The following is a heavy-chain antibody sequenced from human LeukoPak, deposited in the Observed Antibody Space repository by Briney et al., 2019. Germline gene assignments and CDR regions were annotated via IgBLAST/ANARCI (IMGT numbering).Heavy chain of an antibody. CDR2: IYHSGST. D-gene: IGHD2-15*01. V-gene: IGHV4-38-2*02. CDR3: ARDRRYCSGGSCYSSWFDP. J-gene: IGHJ5*02. CDR1: GYSISSGYY. Sequence: SETLSLTCTVSGYSISSGYYWGWIRQPPGKGLEWIGNIYHSGSTYYNPSLKSRVTISVDTSKNQFSLKLSSVTAADTAVYYCARDRRYCSGGSCYSSWFDPWGQGTLVTVSS.